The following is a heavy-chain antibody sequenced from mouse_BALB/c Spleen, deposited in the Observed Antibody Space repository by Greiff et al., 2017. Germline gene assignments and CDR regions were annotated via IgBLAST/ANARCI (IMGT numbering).Heavy chain of an antibody. CDR2: ISYSGST. Sequence: EVKLVESGPGLVKPSQSLSLTCTVTGYSITSDYAWNWIRQFPGNKLEWMGYISYSGSTSYNPSLKSRISITRDTSKNQFFLQLNSVTTEDTATYYCANFYYAMDYWGQGTSVTVSS. V-gene: IGHV3-2*02. CDR1: GYSITSDYA. CDR3: ANFYYAMDY. J-gene: IGHJ4*01.